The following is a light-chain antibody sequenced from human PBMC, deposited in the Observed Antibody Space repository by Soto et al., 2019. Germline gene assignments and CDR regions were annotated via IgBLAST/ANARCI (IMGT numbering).Light chain of an antibody. J-gene: IGLJ2*01. CDR3: SSYISSSTLVI. CDR2: EVS. Sequence: ALTQPASVSGSPGQSITISCTGTSSDVGGYNYVSWYQHHPGKAPKLMIFEVSTRPSGVSNRFSGSKSGNTASLTISGLQAEDEADYYCSSYISSSTLVIFGGGTKVTVL. CDR1: SSDVGGYNY. V-gene: IGLV2-14*01.